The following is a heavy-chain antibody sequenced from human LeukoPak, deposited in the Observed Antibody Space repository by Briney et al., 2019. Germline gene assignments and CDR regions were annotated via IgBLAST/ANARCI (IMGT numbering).Heavy chain of an antibody. CDR1: GFTLTSYA. Sequence: PGESLRLSCAASGFTLTSYAMSWVRQAPGXGLEWVSAIIGSVHSTYYADSVKGRFTISRDNSKNTLYLQMNSLRAEDTAVYYCAKHSYDSSGYYSIDYWGQGTLVTVFS. D-gene: IGHD3-22*01. V-gene: IGHV3-23*01. CDR3: AKHSYDSSGYYSIDY. CDR2: IIGSVHST. J-gene: IGHJ4*02.